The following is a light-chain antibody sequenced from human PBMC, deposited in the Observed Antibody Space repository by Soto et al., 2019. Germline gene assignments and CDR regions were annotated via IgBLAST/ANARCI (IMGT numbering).Light chain of an antibody. V-gene: IGKV1-39*01. CDR2: DAS. CDR3: QQSYRTPLT. Sequence: DIQMTQYPSLLSASVGDRVTITCRASETISHFLNWYQQKPGKAPKLLIYDASSLQSGVPSRFSGSGSGADLTLTISSLQPEDFAIYYCQQSYRTPLTFGGGTKVDIK. J-gene: IGKJ4*01. CDR1: ETISHF.